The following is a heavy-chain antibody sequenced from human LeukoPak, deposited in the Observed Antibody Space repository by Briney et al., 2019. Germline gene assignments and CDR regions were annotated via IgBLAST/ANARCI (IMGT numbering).Heavy chain of an antibody. CDR3: ANQNYVDYRGTFDY. V-gene: IGHV3-23*01. Sequence: GGSLRLSCAASGFTFSTYAMSWVRQAPGKGLEWVSAISSSGGKTYYGDSVKGRFTISRDNPKNTVYLQMNSLRAEDTVIYYCANQNYVDYRGTFDYWGQGTLVTVSS. CDR1: GFTFSTYA. J-gene: IGHJ4*02. D-gene: IGHD4-17*01. CDR2: ISSSGGKT.